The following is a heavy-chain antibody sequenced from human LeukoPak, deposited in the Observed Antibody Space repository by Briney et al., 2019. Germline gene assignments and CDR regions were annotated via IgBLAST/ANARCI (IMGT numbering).Heavy chain of an antibody. CDR3: ARDLATMVVYYYMDV. CDR2: INPNSGGT. D-gene: IGHD3-10*01. Sequence: GASVKVSCKASGYTFTGSYIHWVRQAPGQGREWMGWINPNSGGTNLAQKFQDRVTMTRDTSVSTAYLELSSLRSDDTAVYFCARDLATMVVYYYMDVWGKGTTVTVSS. J-gene: IGHJ6*03. CDR1: GYTFTGSY. V-gene: IGHV1-2*02.